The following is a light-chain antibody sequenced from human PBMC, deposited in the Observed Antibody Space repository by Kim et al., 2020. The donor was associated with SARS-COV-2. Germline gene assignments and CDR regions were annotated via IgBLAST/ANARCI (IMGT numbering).Light chain of an antibody. CDR1: SLRSYY. CDR3: NSRDSNDTVV. CDR2: CQN. Sequence: VAVGQTVRITCQGGSLRSYYATWYQQKPGQAPFVVIYCQNNRPSWIPDRFSGSSSGTTASLTITGTQAGDEADYYCNSRDSNDTVVFGGGTQLTVL. V-gene: IGLV3-19*01. J-gene: IGLJ2*01.